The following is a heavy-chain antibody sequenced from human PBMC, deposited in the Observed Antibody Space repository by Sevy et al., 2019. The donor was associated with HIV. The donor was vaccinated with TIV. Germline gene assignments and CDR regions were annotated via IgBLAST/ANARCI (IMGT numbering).Heavy chain of an antibody. V-gene: IGHV1-2*02. J-gene: IGHJ3*02. Sequence: ASVKVSCKASGYTFTGYYMHWVRQAPGQGLEWMGWINPNSGGTNYAQKFQGRVTMTRDTSISTAYMELGRLRSDDTAMYYCARELYCSSTSCYDAFDIWGQGTMVTVSS. D-gene: IGHD2-2*01. CDR2: INPNSGGT. CDR3: ARELYCSSTSCYDAFDI. CDR1: GYTFTGYY.